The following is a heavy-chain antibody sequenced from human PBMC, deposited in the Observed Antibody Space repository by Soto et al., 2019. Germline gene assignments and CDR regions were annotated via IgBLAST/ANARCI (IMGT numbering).Heavy chain of an antibody. CDR3: ARDKLTGDPREAFDI. V-gene: IGHV3-48*02. CDR2: IDSSSTTM. J-gene: IGHJ3*02. D-gene: IGHD7-27*01. CDR1: GFTFSSYS. Sequence: EVQLVESGGGLVQPGGSLRLSCVASGFTFSSYSLSWVRQAPGKGLEWVAYIDSSSTTMHYADSVEGRFAVSRDNAMSSLYLQVNSLRDEDTAIYYSARDKLTGDPREAFDIWGQGTVVTVSS.